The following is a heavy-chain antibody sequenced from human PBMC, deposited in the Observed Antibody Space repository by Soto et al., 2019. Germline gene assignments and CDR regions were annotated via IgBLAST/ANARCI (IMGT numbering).Heavy chain of an antibody. CDR2: ISSSSSYI. D-gene: IGHD6-13*01. Sequence: GSLRLSCAASGFTFSSYSMNWVRQAPGKGLEWVSSISSSSSYIYYADSVKGRFTISRDNAKNSLYLQMNSLRAEDTAVYYCASSVYSSSWYLVDYWGQGTLVTVSS. CDR1: GFTFSSYS. J-gene: IGHJ4*02. V-gene: IGHV3-21*01. CDR3: ASSVYSSSWYLVDY.